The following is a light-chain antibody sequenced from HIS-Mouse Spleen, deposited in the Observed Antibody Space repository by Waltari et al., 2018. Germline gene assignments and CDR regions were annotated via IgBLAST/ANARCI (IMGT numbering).Light chain of an antibody. CDR3: QVWDSSSDHVV. CDR1: NIGSKS. Sequence: SYVLTQPPSVSVATGKTARITCGGNNIGSKSVHWYQQKPGQAPGLVVYDDSDRPSGFPGRFSGSNSGNTATLTISRVEAGDEADYYCQVWDSSSDHVVFGGGTKLTVL. V-gene: IGLV3-21*03. CDR2: DDS. J-gene: IGLJ2*01.